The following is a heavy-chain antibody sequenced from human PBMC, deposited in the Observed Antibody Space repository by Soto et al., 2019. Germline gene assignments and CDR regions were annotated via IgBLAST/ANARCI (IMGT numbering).Heavy chain of an antibody. D-gene: IGHD2-15*01. V-gene: IGHV3-30-3*01. Sequence: GSLRLSCAASGFTFSSYAMHWVRQAPGKGLEWVAVISYDGSNKYYADSVKGRFTISRDNSKNTLYLQMNSLRAEDTAVYYCARGLIGYCSGGSCYSFDYWGQGTLVTVSS. CDR1: GFTFSSYA. J-gene: IGHJ4*02. CDR3: ARGLIGYCSGGSCYSFDY. CDR2: ISYDGSNK.